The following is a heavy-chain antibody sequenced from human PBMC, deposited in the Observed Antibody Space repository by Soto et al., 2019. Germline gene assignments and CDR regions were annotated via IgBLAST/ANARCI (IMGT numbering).Heavy chain of an antibody. CDR1: GFTFSSYS. CDR3: ARLPYGDYSGDY. J-gene: IGHJ4*02. D-gene: IGHD4-17*01. V-gene: IGHV3-21*01. CDR2: ISSSSSYI. Sequence: EVQLVESGGGLVKPGGSLRLSCAASGFTFSSYSVNWVRQAPGKGLEWVSSISSSSSYIYYADSVKGRFTISRDNAKNSLYLQMNSLRAEDTAVYYCARLPYGDYSGDYWGQGTLVTVSS.